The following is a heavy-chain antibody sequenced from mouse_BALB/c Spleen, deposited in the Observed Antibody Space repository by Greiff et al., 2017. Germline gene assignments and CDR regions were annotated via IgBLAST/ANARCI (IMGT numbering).Heavy chain of an antibody. V-gene: IGHV1-87*01. J-gene: IGHJ4*01. CDR1: GYTFTSYW. Sequence: VQLQQSGAELARPGASVKLSCKASGYTFTSYWMQWVKQRPGQGLEWIGAIYPGDGDTRYTQKFKGKATLTADKSSSTAYMQLSSLASEDSAVYYCARKHYYGSSYAAMDYWGQGTSVTVSS. D-gene: IGHD1-1*01. CDR3: ARKHYYGSSYAAMDY. CDR2: IYPGDGDT.